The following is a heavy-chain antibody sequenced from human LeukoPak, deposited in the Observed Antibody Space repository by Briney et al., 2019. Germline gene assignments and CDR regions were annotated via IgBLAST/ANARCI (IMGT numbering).Heavy chain of an antibody. J-gene: IGHJ2*01. CDR3: ARERSGQGAHLNWYFDL. Sequence: ASVKVSCKASGGTFSSYAISWVRQAPGQGLEWMGRIIPILGIANYAQKFQGRVTITADKSTSTAYMELSSLRSEDTAVYYCARERSGQGAHLNWYFDLWGRGTLVTVSS. D-gene: IGHD3-16*01. CDR2: IIPILGIA. CDR1: GGTFSSYA. V-gene: IGHV1-69*04.